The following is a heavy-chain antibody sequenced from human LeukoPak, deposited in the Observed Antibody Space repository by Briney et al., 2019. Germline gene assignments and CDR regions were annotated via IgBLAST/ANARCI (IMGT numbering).Heavy chain of an antibody. CDR2: INPSGGST. J-gene: IGHJ4*02. CDR1: GYTFTSYY. V-gene: IGHV1-46*01. D-gene: IGHD3-22*01. CDR3: ARFNDYYDSSGSVDY. Sequence: ASVKVSCTASGYTFTSYYMHWVRQAPGQGLEWMGIINPSGGSTSYAQKFQGRVTMTRDTSTSTVYMELSSLRSEDTAVYYCARFNDYYDSSGSVDYWGQGTLVTVSS.